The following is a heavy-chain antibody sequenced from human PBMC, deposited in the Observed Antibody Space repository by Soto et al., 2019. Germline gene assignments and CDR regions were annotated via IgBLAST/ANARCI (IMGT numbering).Heavy chain of an antibody. CDR3: ARDRQYCSGGSCYTMIDY. V-gene: IGHV3-33*01. CDR1: AFTFSNYG. J-gene: IGHJ4*02. Sequence: QVQLVESGGGVVQPGRSLRLSCAASAFTFSNYGMHWVRQAPGKGLEWVAVIWSEGTNKYYADSVKGRFTISRDNSKNTLYLQMNSLRAEDTAVYYCARDRQYCSGGSCYTMIDYWGQGTLVNVSS. CDR2: IWSEGTNK. D-gene: IGHD2-15*01.